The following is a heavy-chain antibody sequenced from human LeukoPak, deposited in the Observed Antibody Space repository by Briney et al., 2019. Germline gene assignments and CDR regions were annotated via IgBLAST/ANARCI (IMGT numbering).Heavy chain of an antibody. J-gene: IGHJ3*02. CDR2: IYYSGST. V-gene: IGHV4-59*01. Sequence: SETLSLTCTVSGGSISSYYWSWIRQPPGKGLEWIGNIYYSGSTNYNPSLKSRVTISVDTSKNQFSLKLSSVTAADTAVYYCARDTEGYCSSTSCYGGAFDIWGQGTMVTVSS. CDR1: GGSISSYY. CDR3: ARDTEGYCSSTSCYGGAFDI. D-gene: IGHD2-2*01.